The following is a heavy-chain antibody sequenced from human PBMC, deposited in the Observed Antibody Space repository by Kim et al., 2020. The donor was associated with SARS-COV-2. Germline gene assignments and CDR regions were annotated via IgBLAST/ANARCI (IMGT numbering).Heavy chain of an antibody. Sequence: TKYADSVKGRFTISRDNAKNTLYLQMNRLRVEDTAVYYCVRETRDGFVVDFGGQGTLVTVSS. J-gene: IGHJ4*02. CDR2: T. V-gene: IGHV3-74*03. D-gene: IGHD4-17*01. CDR3: VRETRDGFVVDF.